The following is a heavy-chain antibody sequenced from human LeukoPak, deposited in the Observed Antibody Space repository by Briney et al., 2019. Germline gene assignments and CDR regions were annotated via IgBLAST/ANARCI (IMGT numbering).Heavy chain of an antibody. CDR2: INSDGSST. D-gene: IGHD5-18*01. V-gene: IGHV3-74*01. CDR3: ARKAGGYSYGPLDY. J-gene: IGHJ4*02. Sequence: GSLRLSCAASGFTFSSYWMHWVRQAPGKGLVWVSRINSDGSSTSYADSVKGRFTISRDNAKNTLYLQMNSLRGEDTAVYYCARKAGGYSYGPLDYWGQGTLVTVSS. CDR1: GFTFSSYW.